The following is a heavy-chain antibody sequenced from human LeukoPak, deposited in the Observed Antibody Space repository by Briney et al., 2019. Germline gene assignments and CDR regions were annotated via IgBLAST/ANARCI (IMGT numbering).Heavy chain of an antibody. CDR3: AKVPNYDFWSGYNYYGMDV. Sequence: PGGSLRLSCAASGFTFSSYAMSWVRQAPGKGLEWVSAISGSGGSTYYADSVKGRFTISRDNSKNTLCLQMNSLRAEDTAVYYCAKVPNYDFWSGYNYYGMDVWGQGTTVTVSS. CDR2: ISGSGGST. CDR1: GFTFSSYA. V-gene: IGHV3-23*01. D-gene: IGHD3-3*01. J-gene: IGHJ6*02.